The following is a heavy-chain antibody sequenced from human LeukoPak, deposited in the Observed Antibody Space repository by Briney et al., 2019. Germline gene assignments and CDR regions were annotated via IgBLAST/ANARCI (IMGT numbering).Heavy chain of an antibody. J-gene: IGHJ6*02. D-gene: IGHD3-10*01. CDR1: GGSFSGYH. CDR2: INHSGST. V-gene: IGHV4-34*10. Sequence: SETLSLTCAVYGGSFSGYHWSWVRQPPGKGLEWIGEINHSGSTNYNPSLKSRVTMSVDTSKNQFSLKLSSVTAADTAVYYCARERRWFGESPYGMDVWGQGTTVTVSS. CDR3: ARERRWFGESPYGMDV.